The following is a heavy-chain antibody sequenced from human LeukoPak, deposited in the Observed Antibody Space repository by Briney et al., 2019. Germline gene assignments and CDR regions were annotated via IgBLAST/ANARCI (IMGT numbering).Heavy chain of an antibody. V-gene: IGHV3-15*01. CDR2: IKSKTDGGTT. J-gene: IGHJ4*02. CDR3: TTELCSGGSCYYFDY. D-gene: IGHD2-15*01. CDR1: GFTFSSYG. Sequence: KPGGSLRLSCAASGFTFSSYGMHWVRQAPGKGLEWVGRIKSKTDGGTTDYAAPVKGRFTISRDDSKNTLYLQMNSLKTEDTAVYYCTTELCSGGSCYYFDYWGQGTLVTVSS.